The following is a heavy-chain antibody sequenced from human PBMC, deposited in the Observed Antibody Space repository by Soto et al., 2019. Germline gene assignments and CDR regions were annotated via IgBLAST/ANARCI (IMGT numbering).Heavy chain of an antibody. Sequence: QVQLVQSGAEVKKPGSSVKLSCRASGGNFNDYAFSWVRQAPGQGLQWLGGIILPLGTPHYAQIFQGRVTITAEGSTSTVYMELGSLRLDETAVYYCGRYCTNTKCQGGYYLYYWGQGTPVTVSS. CDR3: GRYCTNTKCQGGYYLYY. J-gene: IGHJ4*02. D-gene: IGHD2-8*01. CDR2: IILPLGTP. V-gene: IGHV1-69*01. CDR1: GGNFNDYA.